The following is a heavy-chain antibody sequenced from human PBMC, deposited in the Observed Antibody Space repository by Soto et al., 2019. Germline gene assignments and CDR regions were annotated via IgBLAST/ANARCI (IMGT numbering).Heavy chain of an antibody. Sequence: QVQLQESDPGLVKPSGTLSLTCAVSGAPISSSSWWSWVRQPPGKGLEWIGEIYRTGSTNYNPSLESRVTISLDRSRNQFSLKLTSVTAADTAVHYCARCDGHYVYFDSWGQGTLVTVSS. CDR3: ARCDGHYVYFDS. D-gene: IGHD4-17*01. J-gene: IGHJ4*02. V-gene: IGHV4-4*02. CDR2: IYRTGST. CDR1: GAPISSSSW.